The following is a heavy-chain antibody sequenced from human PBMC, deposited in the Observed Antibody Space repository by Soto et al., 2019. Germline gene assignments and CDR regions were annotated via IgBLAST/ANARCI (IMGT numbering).Heavy chain of an antibody. CDR2: IIPIFGTA. Sequence: GAAVKVSCKASGGTFSSYAISWVRQAPGQGLEWMGGIIPIFGTANYAQKFQGRVTITADESTSTAYMELSSQRSEDTAVYYCARRLDTAMDVWGQGTTVTVSS. CDR3: ARRLDTAMDV. CDR1: GGTFSSYA. V-gene: IGHV1-69*13. J-gene: IGHJ6*02. D-gene: IGHD5-18*01.